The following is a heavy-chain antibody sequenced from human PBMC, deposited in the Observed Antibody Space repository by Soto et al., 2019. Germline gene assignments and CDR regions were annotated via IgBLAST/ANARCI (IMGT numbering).Heavy chain of an antibody. V-gene: IGHV1-8*01. Sequence: QVQLVQSGAEVKKPGASVKVSCKASGYTFTSYDINWVRQATGQGLEWMGWMNPNSGNTGYAQKFQGRVTMTRNTSISTDYMELSRLRSEDTAVYYCASLEIPAATNYGMDVWGQGTTVTVSS. CDR3: ASLEIPAATNYGMDV. CDR1: GYTFTSYD. D-gene: IGHD2-2*01. CDR2: MNPNSGNT. J-gene: IGHJ6*02.